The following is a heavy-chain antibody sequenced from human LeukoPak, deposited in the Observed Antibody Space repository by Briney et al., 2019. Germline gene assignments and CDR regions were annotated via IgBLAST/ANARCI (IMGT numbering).Heavy chain of an antibody. J-gene: IGHJ2*01. D-gene: IGHD1-1*01. CDR2: ISGSGDKT. CDR1: GFTFSNYA. CDR3: AKDWPGTKPFDL. V-gene: IGHV3-23*01. Sequence: GGSLRLSCAASGFTFSNYAMSWVRHAPGKGLEWVSSISGSGDKTYHADSVKGRFTISRDNSKTTLYLQINSLRAEDTAVYYCAKDWPGTKPFDLWGRGTLVTVSS.